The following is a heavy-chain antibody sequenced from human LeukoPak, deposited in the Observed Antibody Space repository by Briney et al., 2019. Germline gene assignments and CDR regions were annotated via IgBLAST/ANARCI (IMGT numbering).Heavy chain of an antibody. Sequence: GGSLRLSCAASGFTFSSYAMSWVRQAPGKGLEWVSAISGSGGSTYYADSVKGRFTISRDNSKNTLYLQMNSLRAEDTAVYYCAKVSMIVVVITLYYFAYWGQRTLVTVSS. CDR1: GFTFSSYA. CDR3: AKVSMIVVVITLYYFAY. CDR2: ISGSGGST. V-gene: IGHV3-23*01. J-gene: IGHJ4*02. D-gene: IGHD3-22*01.